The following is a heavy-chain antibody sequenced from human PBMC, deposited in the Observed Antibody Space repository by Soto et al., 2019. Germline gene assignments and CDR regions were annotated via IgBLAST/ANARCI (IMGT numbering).Heavy chain of an antibody. V-gene: IGHV4-59*01. D-gene: IGHD3-9*01. CDR2: IYYSGST. CDR3: ARHRLANLFDL. J-gene: IGHJ5*02. Sequence: PSETLSLTCTVSGGSISSYYWNWIRQPPGKGLEWIGYIYYSGSTKYNPSLKSRVTISVDTSKNQFSLKLSSVTAADTAVYYCARHRLANLFDLWAQGTLVTVSS. CDR1: GGSISSYY.